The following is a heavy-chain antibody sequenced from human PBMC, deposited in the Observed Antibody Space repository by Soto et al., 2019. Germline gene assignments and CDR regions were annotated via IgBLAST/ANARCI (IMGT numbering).Heavy chain of an antibody. Sequence: LRLSCAASGFTFSSYGMHWVRQAPGKGLEWVAVIWYDGSNKYYADSVKGRFTISRDNSKNTLYMQMNSLRAEDTAVYYCARVYCSGGSCYWGAFDIWGKG. CDR1: GFTFSSYG. J-gene: IGHJ3*02. CDR2: IWYDGSNK. D-gene: IGHD2-15*01. V-gene: IGHV3-33*01. CDR3: ARVYCSGGSCYWGAFDI.